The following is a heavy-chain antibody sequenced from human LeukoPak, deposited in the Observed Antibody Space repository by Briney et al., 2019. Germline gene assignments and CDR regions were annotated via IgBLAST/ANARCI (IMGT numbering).Heavy chain of an antibody. D-gene: IGHD6-6*01. CDR3: AKVAFRSSSYISGIEY. CDR2: IYSGGST. CDR1: GFTVSSNY. V-gene: IGHV3-53*01. Sequence: GGSLRLSCAASGFTVSSNYMSWVRQAPGKGLDWVSVIYSGGSTYYADSVKGRFTISRANSKNTLYLQMNALRAEDTAVYYCAKVAFRSSSYISGIEYWGQGTLVTVSS. J-gene: IGHJ4*02.